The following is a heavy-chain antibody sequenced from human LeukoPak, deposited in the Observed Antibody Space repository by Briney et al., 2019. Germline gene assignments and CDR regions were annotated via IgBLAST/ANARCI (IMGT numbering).Heavy chain of an antibody. J-gene: IGHJ4*02. CDR2: ISYDGSNK. CDR3: AKASSTVGIAAAGMFDY. Sequence: PGRSLRLSCAASGFTFSSYGMHWVRQAPGKGLEWVAVISYDGSNKYYADSVKGRFTIFRDNSKNTLYLQMNSLRAEDTAVYYCAKASSTVGIAAAGMFDYWGQGTLVTVSS. CDR1: GFTFSSYG. D-gene: IGHD6-13*01. V-gene: IGHV3-30*18.